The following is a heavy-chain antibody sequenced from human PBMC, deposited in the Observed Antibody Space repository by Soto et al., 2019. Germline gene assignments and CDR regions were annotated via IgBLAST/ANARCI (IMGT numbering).Heavy chain of an antibody. CDR1: GGSISNSY. V-gene: IGHV4-59*08. Sequence: QVQLQESGPGLVKSSETLSLTCTVSGGSISNSYWSWIRQPPGKGLEWIGFIFRTGSTNYNPSVKSLVTISVDTSKNQFSLNLRSVTAADTAVYYCARPSKEWLANDAFDIWGQGTMVTVSS. D-gene: IGHD6-19*01. CDR3: ARPSKEWLANDAFDI. J-gene: IGHJ3*02. CDR2: IFRTGST.